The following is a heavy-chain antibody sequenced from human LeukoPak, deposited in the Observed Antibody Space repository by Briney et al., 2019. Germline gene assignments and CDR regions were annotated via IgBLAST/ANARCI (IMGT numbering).Heavy chain of an antibody. CDR3: ARGYCSSTSCYGFDY. CDR1: GGTLSSYS. J-gene: IGHJ4*02. CDR2: ISAYNGNT. D-gene: IGHD2-2*01. Sequence: ASVKVSCKASGGTLSSYSISWVQQAPGQGLEWMGWISAYNGNTNYAQKLQGRVTMTTDTSTSTAYMELRSLRSDDTAVYYCARGYCSSTSCYGFDYWGQGTLVTVSS. V-gene: IGHV1-18*01.